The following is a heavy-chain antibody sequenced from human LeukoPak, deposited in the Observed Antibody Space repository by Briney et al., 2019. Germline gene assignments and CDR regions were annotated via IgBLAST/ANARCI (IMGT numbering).Heavy chain of an antibody. Sequence: KTSETLSLTCTVSVYSISSGYYWGWIRQPPGKGLEWIGSIYYSGSTYYNPSLKSRVTISVDTSKNQFSLKLSSVAAADTAVYYCARLSGTTYFDYWGQGTLVTVSS. V-gene: IGHV4-38-2*02. CDR2: IYYSGST. D-gene: IGHD1-1*01. CDR1: VYSISSGYY. CDR3: ARLSGTTYFDY. J-gene: IGHJ4*02.